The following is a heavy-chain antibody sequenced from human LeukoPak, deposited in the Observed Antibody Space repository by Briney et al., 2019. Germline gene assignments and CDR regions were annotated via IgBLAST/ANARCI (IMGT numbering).Heavy chain of an antibody. CDR2: LYHSGST. Sequence: SETLSLTCTVSGYSISSGYYWGCVRQPPGKGLEWIANLYHSGSTYYNPSLKSRVTISVDTSKNQFSLKLSTLTAADTAVYYCARVTYSMFVYCGEGALFTVSS. J-gene: IGHJ4*02. CDR3: ARVTYSMFVY. V-gene: IGHV4-38-2*02. D-gene: IGHD2-21*01. CDR1: GYSISSGYY.